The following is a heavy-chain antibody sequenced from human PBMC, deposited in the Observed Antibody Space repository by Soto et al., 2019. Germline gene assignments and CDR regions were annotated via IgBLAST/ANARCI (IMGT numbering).Heavy chain of an antibody. CDR2: IYWDDDK. D-gene: IGHD3-9*01. CDR1: GFSLSTSGVG. V-gene: IGHV2-5*02. Sequence: SGPTLVNPTQTLTLTCTFSGFSLSTSGVGVGGIRQPPGKALEWLALIYWDDDKRYSPSLKSRLTITKDTSKNQVGLTMTNMDSVDAATYYCAHTAGGYYDILTGDGYYYYYYMDVWGKGTTVTVSS. CDR3: AHTAGGYYDILTGDGYYYYYYMDV. J-gene: IGHJ6*03.